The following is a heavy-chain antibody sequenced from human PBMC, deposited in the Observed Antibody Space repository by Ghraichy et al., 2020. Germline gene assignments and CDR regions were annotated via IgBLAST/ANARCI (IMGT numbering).Heavy chain of an antibody. Sequence: SQTLSLTCTVSGGSISSYYWTWIRQPPGKGLEWIGYIYYSGSTNYSPFLKSRVTISVDTSKNQVSLKLSSVTAADTAVYYCTRGRAGEPFDFWGQGTLVTVSS. V-gene: IGHV4-59*01. D-gene: IGHD1-26*01. CDR2: IYYSGST. CDR3: TRGRAGEPFDF. CDR1: GGSISSYY. J-gene: IGHJ4*02.